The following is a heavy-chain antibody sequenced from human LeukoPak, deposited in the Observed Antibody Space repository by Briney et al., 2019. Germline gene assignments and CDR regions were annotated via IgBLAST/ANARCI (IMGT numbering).Heavy chain of an antibody. CDR3: ARDSGADIVVLPAAASFDY. V-gene: IGHV3-30*02. CDR1: GFTFSSFG. D-gene: IGHD2-2*01. CDR2: IRHDGSNE. J-gene: IGHJ4*02. Sequence: GGSLRLSRAASGFTFSSFGIHWVRQAPGKGLEWVAFIRHDGSNEFYADSVKGRFTISRDNSKNTLYLQMNSLRAEDTAVYYCARDSGADIVVLPAAASFDYWGQGTLVTVSS.